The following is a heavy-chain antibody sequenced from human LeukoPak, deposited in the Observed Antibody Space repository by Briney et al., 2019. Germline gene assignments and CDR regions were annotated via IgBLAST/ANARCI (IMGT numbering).Heavy chain of an antibody. CDR3: ARAGDYGPYYFDY. D-gene: IGHD4-17*01. CDR2: IYYSGST. V-gene: IGHV4-59*01. J-gene: IGHJ4*02. Sequence: SETLSLTCAVYGGSFSGYYWSWIRQPPGKGLEWIGYIYYSGSTNYNPSLKSRVTISVDTSKNQFSLKLSSVTAADTAVYYCARAGDYGPYYFDYWGQGTLVTVSS. CDR1: GGSFSGYY.